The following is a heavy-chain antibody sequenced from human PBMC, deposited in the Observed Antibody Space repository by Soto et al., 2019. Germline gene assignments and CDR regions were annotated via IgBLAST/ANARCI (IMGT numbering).Heavy chain of an antibody. J-gene: IGHJ5*02. D-gene: IGHD3-3*01. Sequence: PSETLSLTCAVYGGSFSGYYWSWIRQPPGKGLEWIGEINRSGSTNYNPSLKSRVTISVDTSKNQFSLKLSSVTAADTAVYYCAREHLTTYYDFWSGYYCNWFDPWGQGTLVTVSS. CDR1: GGSFSGYY. CDR2: INRSGST. V-gene: IGHV4-34*01. CDR3: AREHLTTYYDFWSGYYCNWFDP.